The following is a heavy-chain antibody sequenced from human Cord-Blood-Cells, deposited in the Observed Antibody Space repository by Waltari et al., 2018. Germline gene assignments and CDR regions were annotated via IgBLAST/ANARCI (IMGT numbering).Heavy chain of an antibody. J-gene: IGHJ4*02. D-gene: IGHD2-2*02. CDR2: INGGNGNT. V-gene: IGHV1-3*01. CDR3: ARGARIVVVPAAIDY. CDR1: GYTFTSYA. Sequence: QVQLVQSGAEVKKPGASVKVSCKASGYTFTSYAMHWVRQAPGQRLEWMGWINGGNGNTKYSQKFQGRCTITRDTSASTAYMELSSLRSEDTAVYYCARGARIVVVPAAIDYWGQGTLVTVAS.